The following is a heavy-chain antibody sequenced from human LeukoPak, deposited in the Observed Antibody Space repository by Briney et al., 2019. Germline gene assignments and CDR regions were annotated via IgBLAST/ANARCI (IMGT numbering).Heavy chain of an antibody. Sequence: SETLSLTCTVSGGSISRSSYYWGWIRQPPGKGLEWIGSISYSGSTYYNPSLKSRVTISVDTSKNQLSLKLSSVSAADTAVYYCARHDVIEAPHDFWGQGTLVTVSS. CDR3: ARHDVIEAPHDF. V-gene: IGHV4-39*01. CDR2: ISYSGST. J-gene: IGHJ4*02. CDR1: GGSISRSSYY. D-gene: IGHD3-22*01.